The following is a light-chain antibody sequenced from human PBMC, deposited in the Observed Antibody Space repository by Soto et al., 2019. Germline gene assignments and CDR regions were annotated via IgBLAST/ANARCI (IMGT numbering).Light chain of an antibody. CDR3: EQYSNSPRT. V-gene: IGKV3-20*01. CDR1: QTISSDY. Sequence: ENVLTQSPGTLSLSPGXRATISCRATQTISSDYLAWYQQKPGQAPRLLIYGIFHRATGIPDRFSASGFGTDFTLTFSRLEPEDFAVYYCEQYSNSPRTFGQGTKVDIK. CDR2: GIF. J-gene: IGKJ1*01.